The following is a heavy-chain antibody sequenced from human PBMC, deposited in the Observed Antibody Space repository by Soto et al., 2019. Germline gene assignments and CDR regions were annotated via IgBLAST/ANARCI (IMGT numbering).Heavy chain of an antibody. CDR2: IYYSGST. CDR1: GGSVSSGSYY. D-gene: IGHD4-17*01. J-gene: IGHJ4*02. Sequence: QVQLQESGPGLVKPSETLSLTCTVSGGSVSSGSYYWSWIRQPPGKGLEWIGYIYYSGSTNYNPSLKSRVTISVDTSKNQFSLKLSSVTAADTAVYYCARGTVTTDYWGQGTLVTVSS. CDR3: ARGTVTTDY. V-gene: IGHV4-61*01.